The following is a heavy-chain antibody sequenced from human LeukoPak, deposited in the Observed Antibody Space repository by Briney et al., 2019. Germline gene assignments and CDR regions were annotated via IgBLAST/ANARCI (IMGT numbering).Heavy chain of an antibody. D-gene: IGHD2-15*01. V-gene: IGHV5-51*01. CDR3: ARQEGWSSYGMDV. Sequence: GESLKISCKGSGYSFTSYWIGCVRQLPGKGLEWMGIIYPGDSDTRYSPSFQGQVTISADKSISTAYLQWSSLKASDTAMYYCARQEGWSSYGMDVWGQGTTVTVSS. CDR1: GYSFTSYW. CDR2: IYPGDSDT. J-gene: IGHJ6*02.